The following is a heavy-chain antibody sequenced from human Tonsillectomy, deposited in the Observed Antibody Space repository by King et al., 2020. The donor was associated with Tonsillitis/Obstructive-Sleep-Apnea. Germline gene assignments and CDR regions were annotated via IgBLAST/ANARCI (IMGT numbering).Heavy chain of an antibody. CDR2: IIGNGENT. CDR3: AKNYGDPDS. J-gene: IGHJ4*02. V-gene: IGHV3-20*04. Sequence: VQLVESGGGGERRGGSLSLPCAASGFPLEDFAMSGVPQPPGKGREWVLGIIGNGENTDYADSVKGRFTISRDNAKKSLFLHMNSLRVEDTAFYYCAKNYGDPDSWGQGTLVTVSS. CDR1: GFPLEDFA. D-gene: IGHD4-17*01.